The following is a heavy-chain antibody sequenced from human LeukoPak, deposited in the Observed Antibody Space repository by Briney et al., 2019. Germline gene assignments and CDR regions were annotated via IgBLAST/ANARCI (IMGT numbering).Heavy chain of an antibody. Sequence: PGGSLRLSCAASGFTLSSSAMTWVRQAPGKGLEWVGFIRSKAYGGTTEYAASVKGRFTISRDDSKNIAYLQMNSLKTEDTAVYYCTRGFGDFDYWGQGTLIIVSS. CDR2: IRSKAYGGTT. J-gene: IGHJ4*02. CDR3: TRGFGDFDY. CDR1: GFTLSSSA. D-gene: IGHD3-16*01. V-gene: IGHV3-49*04.